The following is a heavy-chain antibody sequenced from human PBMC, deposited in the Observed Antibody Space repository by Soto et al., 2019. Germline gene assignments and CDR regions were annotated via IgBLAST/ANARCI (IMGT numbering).Heavy chain of an antibody. CDR2: IYWNDDE. CDR1: GFSLSTSGRG. CDR3: AHRGYGDYTRDNWFDP. V-gene: IGHV2-5*01. Sequence: ITLKESGPTLVNPTQTLTLTCSFSGFSLSTSGRGVGWIRQPPGKALEWLALIYWNDDERYNPSLKNRVTITKDTYSNQVVLTLTNMDPVDTATYYCAHRGYGDYTRDNWFDPWGQGTLVTVSS. J-gene: IGHJ5*02. D-gene: IGHD4-17*01.